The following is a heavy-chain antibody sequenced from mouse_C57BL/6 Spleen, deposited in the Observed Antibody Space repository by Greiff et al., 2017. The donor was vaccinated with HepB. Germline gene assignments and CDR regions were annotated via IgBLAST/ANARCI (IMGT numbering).Heavy chain of an antibody. V-gene: IGHV1-50*01. CDR2: IDPSDSYT. J-gene: IGHJ1*03. CDR3: AREGTGTRYFDV. Sequence: VQLQQPGAELVKPGASVKLSCKASGYTFTSYWMQWVKQRPGQGLEWIGEIDPSDSYTNYNQKFKGKATLTVDTSSSTAYMPLSSLTSEDSAVYYCAREGTGTRYFDVWGTGTTVTVSS. CDR1: GYTFTSYW. D-gene: IGHD4-1*01.